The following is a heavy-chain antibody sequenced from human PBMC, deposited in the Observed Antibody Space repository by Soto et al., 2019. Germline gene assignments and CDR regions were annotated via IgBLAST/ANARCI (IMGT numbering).Heavy chain of an antibody. Sequence: QVQLVQSGAEVKKPGASVKVSCKASGYTFTNFGISWVRQAPGQGLEWMGWISAYNGNTNYAQNFQGRVTMTTDTATSTAYMVLRSLSSAGTSVYYCAGWGTPMDYWGQGTLFTVSS. CDR2: ISAYNGNT. J-gene: IGHJ4*02. CDR1: GYTFTNFG. CDR3: AGWGTPMDY. D-gene: IGHD3-16*01. V-gene: IGHV1-18*01.